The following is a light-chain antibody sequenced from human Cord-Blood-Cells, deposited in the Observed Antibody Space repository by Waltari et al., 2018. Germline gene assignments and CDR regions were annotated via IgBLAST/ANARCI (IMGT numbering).Light chain of an antibody. V-gene: IGLV3-10*01. CDR3: YSTDSSGNHRGV. CDR1: ALPQQY. Sequence: SYELTQPPSVSVSPGQTASITCSGDALPQQYAYWYQQKSGQAPVLFIDEDSKRPSGIPERFSGSSSGTMATLTISGAQVEDEADYYCYSTDSSGNHRGVFGGGTKLTVL. J-gene: IGLJ2*01. CDR2: EDS.